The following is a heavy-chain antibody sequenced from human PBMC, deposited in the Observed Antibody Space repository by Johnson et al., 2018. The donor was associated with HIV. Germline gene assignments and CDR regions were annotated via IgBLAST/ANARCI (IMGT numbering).Heavy chain of an antibody. D-gene: IGHD3-22*01. J-gene: IGHJ3*01. CDR2: ISYDGGNK. CDR3: ARGAYYYLI. V-gene: IGHV3-30*03. CDR1: RFTFSSYG. Sequence: QVQLVESGGGVVQPGRSLRLSCAASRFTFSSYGMHWVRQAPGKGLEWVAVISYDGGNKYYADSVKGRFTIYRDNSKNTLYLQMNSLRAEDTAVYYCARGAYYYLIWGQGTMVTVSS.